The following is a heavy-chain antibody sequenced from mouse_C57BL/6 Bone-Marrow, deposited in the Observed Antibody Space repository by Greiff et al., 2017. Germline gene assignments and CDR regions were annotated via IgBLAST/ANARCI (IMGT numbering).Heavy chain of an antibody. D-gene: IGHD2-1*01. CDR2: IDPENGDT. CDR1: GFNIKDDY. CDR3: TPYGNYDVDY. J-gene: IGHJ2*01. Sequence: EVMLVESGAELVRPGASVKLSCTASGFNIKDDYMHWVKQRPEQGLEWIGWIDPENGDTEYASKFQGKATITADTSSNTAYLQLSSLTSEDTAVYYCTPYGNYDVDYWGQGTTLTVSS. V-gene: IGHV14-4*01.